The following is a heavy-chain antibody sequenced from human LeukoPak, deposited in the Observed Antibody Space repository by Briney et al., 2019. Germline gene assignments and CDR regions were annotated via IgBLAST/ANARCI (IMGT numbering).Heavy chain of an antibody. V-gene: IGHV4-39*01. CDR2: IYYSGST. Sequence: SETLSLTCTVSGGSISSSSYYWGWIRQPPGKGLEWIGSIYYSGSTYYNPSLKSRVTISVDTSKNQFSLKLSSVTAADTAAYYCARHAPPASDSSGYFDYWGQGTLVTVSS. CDR3: ARHAPPASDSSGYFDY. D-gene: IGHD3-22*01. CDR1: GGSISSSSYY. J-gene: IGHJ4*02.